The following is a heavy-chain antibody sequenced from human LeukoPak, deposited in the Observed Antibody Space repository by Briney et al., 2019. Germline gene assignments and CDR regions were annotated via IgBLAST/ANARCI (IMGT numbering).Heavy chain of an antibody. J-gene: IGHJ4*02. Sequence: GGSLRLSCAASGFTFSDYHMSWIRQALGKGLEWVSYISSSGGTISYADSVKGRFTISRDNAKNSLYLQMNSLRAEDTAVYYCARGPVSSSGFFGYWGQGTLVTVSS. D-gene: IGHD6-19*01. CDR2: ISSSGGTI. CDR1: GFTFSDYH. V-gene: IGHV3-11*01. CDR3: ARGPVSSSGFFGY.